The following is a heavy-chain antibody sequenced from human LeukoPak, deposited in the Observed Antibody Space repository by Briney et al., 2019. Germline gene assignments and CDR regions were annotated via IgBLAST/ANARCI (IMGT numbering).Heavy chain of an antibody. CDR1: GFTFSNYA. D-gene: IGHD6-6*01. CDR2: IRGSGDTA. CDR3: AKVTWESRPPDCNS. V-gene: IGHV3-23*01. J-gene: IGHJ4*02. Sequence: GGSLRLSCAASGFTFSNYAMSWVRQAPGKGLEWVSTIRGSGDTALYADSVKGRFTISRDNFKNIVYLEMNSLRAEDTATYYCAKVTWESRPPDCNSWGPGTLVTVSS.